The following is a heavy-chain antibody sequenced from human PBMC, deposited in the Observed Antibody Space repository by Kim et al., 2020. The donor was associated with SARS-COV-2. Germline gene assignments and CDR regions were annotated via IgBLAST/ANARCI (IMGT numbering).Heavy chain of an antibody. V-gene: IGHV3-11*06. Sequence: KGRFTISRDNDKNSLYLQMNSLRAEDTAVYYCARDFGYCSSTSCYLGYDYWGQGTLVTVSS. CDR3: ARDFGYCSSTSCYLGYDY. D-gene: IGHD2-2*03. J-gene: IGHJ4*02.